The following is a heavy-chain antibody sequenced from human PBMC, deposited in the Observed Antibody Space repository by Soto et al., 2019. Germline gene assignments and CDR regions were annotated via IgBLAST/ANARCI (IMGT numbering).Heavy chain of an antibody. CDR3: ARDTGTDYGGNSIPFDY. J-gene: IGHJ4*02. D-gene: IGHD4-17*01. CDR1: GFTFGSYA. V-gene: IGHV3-30-3*01. CDR2: ISYDGSNK. Sequence: VQLVESGGGVVQPGSSLRLSCAASGFTFGSYAMHWVRQAPGKGLEWVAVISYDGSNKDYADSVKGPFTISRDNSKHTLYLQVNSLRGEDTALYYCARDTGTDYGGNSIPFDYCGQGTLVTVSS.